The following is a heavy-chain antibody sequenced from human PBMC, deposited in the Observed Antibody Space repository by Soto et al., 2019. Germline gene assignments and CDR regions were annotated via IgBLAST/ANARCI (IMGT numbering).Heavy chain of an antibody. D-gene: IGHD4-17*01. CDR1: GGSISSGDYY. V-gene: IGHV4-31*03. J-gene: IGHJ4*02. CDR3: ARVRNYGDYVSDY. Sequence: PSETLSLTCTVSGGSISSGDYYWSWIRQHPGKGLEWIGYIYYSGSTYYNPSLKSRVTISVDTSKNQFSLKLSSVTAADTAVYYCARVRNYGDYVSDYWGQGTLVTVSS. CDR2: IYYSGST.